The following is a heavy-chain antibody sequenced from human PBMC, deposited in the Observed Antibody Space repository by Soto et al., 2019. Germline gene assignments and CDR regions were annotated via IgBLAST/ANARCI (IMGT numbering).Heavy chain of an antibody. V-gene: IGHV3-23*01. D-gene: IGHD3-22*01. CDR3: AKDLDGFYDSSGYPLDY. CDR2: ISGSGGST. J-gene: IGHJ4*02. Sequence: LRLSCAASGFTFSIYGMTWVRQAPGKGLEWVSAISGSGGSTYYADSVKGRFTISRDNSKNTLYLQMHSLRAEDTAVYYCAKDLDGFYDSSGYPLDYWGQGTLVTVSS. CDR1: GFTFSIYG.